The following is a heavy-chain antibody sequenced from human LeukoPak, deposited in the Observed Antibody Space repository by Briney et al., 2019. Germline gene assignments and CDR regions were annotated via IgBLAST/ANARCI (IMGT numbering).Heavy chain of an antibody. CDR2: IGGSAGRT. Sequence: GGSLRLSCAASGFTFSLFGMSWVRQAPGKGLEWVSSIGGSAGRTYYADSVKGRFTISRDNAKNSLYLQMNSLRAEDTAVYYCGTNYFGSIWGQGTLVTVSS. CDR1: GFTFSLFG. V-gene: IGHV3-23*01. J-gene: IGHJ4*02. D-gene: IGHD3-10*01. CDR3: GTNYFGSI.